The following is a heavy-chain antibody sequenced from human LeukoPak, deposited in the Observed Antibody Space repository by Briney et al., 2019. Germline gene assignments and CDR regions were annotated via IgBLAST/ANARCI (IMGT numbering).Heavy chain of an antibody. CDR3: ARDKAHSYGRYFDP. J-gene: IGHJ5*02. CDR1: GGSISTYY. V-gene: IGHV4-59*01. Sequence: SETLSLACSVSGGSISTYYWNWIRQTPGKGLEWIGHISYGNTDYNPSLKSRVTISVDTSKNQFSPKLTSVTAADTAVYYCARDKAHSYGRYFDPWGQGALVTVSS. CDR2: ISYGNT. D-gene: IGHD5-18*01.